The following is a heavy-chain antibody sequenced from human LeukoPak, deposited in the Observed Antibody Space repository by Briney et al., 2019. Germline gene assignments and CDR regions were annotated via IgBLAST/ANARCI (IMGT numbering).Heavy chain of an antibody. Sequence: ASVKVSCKASGYTFTGYYMHWVRQAPGQGLEWMGWINPNSGGTNYAQKFQGRVTMTRDTSISTAYMELSRLRSDDTAVYYCARVLITFGGVTVPALDYWGQGTLVTVSS. D-gene: IGHD3-16*02. J-gene: IGHJ4*02. CDR1: GYTFTGYY. CDR3: ARVLITFGGVTVPALDY. V-gene: IGHV1-2*02. CDR2: INPNSGGT.